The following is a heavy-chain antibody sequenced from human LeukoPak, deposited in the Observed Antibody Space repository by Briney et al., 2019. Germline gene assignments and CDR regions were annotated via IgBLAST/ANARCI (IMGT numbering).Heavy chain of an antibody. CDR1: GYTFSAYY. V-gene: IGHV1-2*02. Sequence: ASVKVSCKASGYTFSAYYIHWVRQAPGHGLEWMGWINPNNGGTVYAQRFQGRVTMTRDTSISTAYMELTGLSFDDTAVYYCARFLFGTKFYFDFWGQGTLVTVSS. CDR2: INPNNGGT. D-gene: IGHD1-7*01. CDR3: ARFLFGTKFYFDF. J-gene: IGHJ4*02.